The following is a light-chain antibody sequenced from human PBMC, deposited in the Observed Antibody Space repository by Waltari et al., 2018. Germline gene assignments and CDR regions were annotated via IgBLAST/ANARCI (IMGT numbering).Light chain of an antibody. CDR2: VNSDGSH. CDR3: QTGGHGTWV. CDR1: SGHSTNV. Sequence: QLVLTQSPSASASLGASVKLTCTLSSGHSTNVIAWLQKRPEKGPRFVMKVNSDGSHSKGDESPDRFSGSSSGAERYLTMSSLQSEDEAYYYCQTGGHGTWVFGGGTKLTVL. V-gene: IGLV4-69*01. J-gene: IGLJ3*02.